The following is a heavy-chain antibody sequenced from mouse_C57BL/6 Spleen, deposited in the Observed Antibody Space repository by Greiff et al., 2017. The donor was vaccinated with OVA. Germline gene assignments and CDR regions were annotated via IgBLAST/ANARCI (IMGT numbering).Heavy chain of an antibody. CDR3: ARSKITTVVDPYWYFDV. J-gene: IGHJ1*03. D-gene: IGHD1-1*01. Sequence: QVQLKQSGPELVKPGASVKISCKASGYAFSSSWMNWVKQRPGKGLEWIGRIYPGDGDTNYNGKFKGKATLTADKSSSTAYMQLSSLTSEDSAVYFCARSKITTVVDPYWYFDVWGTGTTVTVSS. CDR1: GYAFSSSW. V-gene: IGHV1-82*01. CDR2: IYPGDGDT.